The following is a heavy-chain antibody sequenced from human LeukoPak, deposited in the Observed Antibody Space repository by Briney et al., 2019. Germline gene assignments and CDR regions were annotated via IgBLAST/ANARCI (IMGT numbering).Heavy chain of an antibody. Sequence: SETLSLTCTVSGGSISSYYWSWIRQPPGKGLEWIGYIYYSGSTNYNPSLKSRVTISVDTSKNQFSLKLSSVTAADTAVYYCARNNWGSVWYFDLWGRGTLVTVSS. D-gene: IGHD7-27*01. J-gene: IGHJ2*01. CDR2: IYYSGST. CDR1: GGSISSYY. V-gene: IGHV4-59*01. CDR3: ARNNWGSVWYFDL.